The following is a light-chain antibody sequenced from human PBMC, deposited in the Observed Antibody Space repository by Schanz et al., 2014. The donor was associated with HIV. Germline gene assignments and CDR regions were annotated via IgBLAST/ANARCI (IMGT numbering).Light chain of an antibody. CDR3: QQYGNSPLT. CDR1: QSVTSNY. Sequence: EIVLTQSPGTLSLSPGERATLSCRASQSVTSNYLAWYQQKPGQAPRLLIYGASSRATGIPDRFSGSGSGTDFTLTISRLESEDFAVYYCQQYGNSPLTFGGGTKVEI. V-gene: IGKV3-20*01. CDR2: GAS. J-gene: IGKJ4*01.